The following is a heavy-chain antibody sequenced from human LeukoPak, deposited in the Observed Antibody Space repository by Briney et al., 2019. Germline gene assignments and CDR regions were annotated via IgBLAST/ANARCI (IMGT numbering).Heavy chain of an antibody. J-gene: IGHJ5*02. Sequence: ASVKVSCKASGGTFSSYAIIWVRQAPGQGLEWMGRIIPILGIANYAQKFQGRVTITADKSTSTAYMELSSLRSEDTAVYYCARFSSTSWMNWFDPWGQGTLVTVSS. CDR1: GGTFSSYA. CDR2: IIPILGIA. CDR3: ARFSSTSWMNWFDP. V-gene: IGHV1-69*04. D-gene: IGHD2-2*01.